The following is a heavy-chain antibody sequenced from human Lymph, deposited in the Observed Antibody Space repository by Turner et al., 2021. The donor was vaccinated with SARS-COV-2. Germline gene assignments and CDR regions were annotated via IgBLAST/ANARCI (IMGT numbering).Heavy chain of an antibody. CDR3: ARDTGGQVDV. J-gene: IGHJ6*02. Sequence: QVQLVESGGGVVQPGRSLRLHCAASGFTFSSYAMHWVRQAPGKGLEWVAVISYDGSNKYYADSVKGRFTISRDNSKNTLYLQMNSLRAEDTAVYYCARDTGGQVDVWGQGTTVAVSS. D-gene: IGHD2-8*02. CDR2: ISYDGSNK. CDR1: GFTFSSYA. V-gene: IGHV3-30-3*01.